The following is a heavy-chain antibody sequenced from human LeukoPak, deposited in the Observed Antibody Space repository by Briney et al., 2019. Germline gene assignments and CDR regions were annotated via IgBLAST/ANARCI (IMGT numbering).Heavy chain of an antibody. V-gene: IGHV3-9*01. CDR3: AKSRIVVVAATDDAFDI. CDR2: ISWNSGSI. Sequence: GGSLRPSCAASGFTFDDYAMHWVRQAPGKGLEWVSGISWNSGSIGYADSVKGRFTISRDNAKNSLYLQMNSLRAEDTALYYCAKSRIVVVAATDDAFDIWGQGTMVTVSS. J-gene: IGHJ3*02. CDR1: GFTFDDYA. D-gene: IGHD2-15*01.